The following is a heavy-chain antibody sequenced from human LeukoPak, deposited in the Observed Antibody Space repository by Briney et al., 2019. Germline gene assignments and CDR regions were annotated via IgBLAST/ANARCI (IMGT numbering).Heavy chain of an antibody. CDR2: IYYSGST. J-gene: IGHJ4*02. D-gene: IGHD3-22*01. Sequence: KPSETLSLTCTVSGGSISSSPYYWGWIRQPPGKGLEWIGTIYYSGSTYYNPFLKSRVTISVDTSKNHFSLKLSSVTAADTGVYYCAIHAIGTSGYYLDYFDYWGQGTLVTVSS. CDR3: AIHAIGTSGYYLDYFDY. V-gene: IGHV4-39*01. CDR1: GGSISSSPYY.